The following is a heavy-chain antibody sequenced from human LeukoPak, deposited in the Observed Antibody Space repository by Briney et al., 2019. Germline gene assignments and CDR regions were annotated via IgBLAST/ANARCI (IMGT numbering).Heavy chain of an antibody. V-gene: IGHV4-38-2*01. Sequence: MSSETLSLTCAVSGYSISSGYYWGWIRQPPGKWLEWIGSIYHSGSTYYNPSLKSRVTISVDTSKNQFSLKLSSVTAADTAVYYCARLSYSSGGYWGQGTLVTVSS. CDR2: IYHSGST. CDR1: GYSISSGYY. J-gene: IGHJ4*02. CDR3: ARLSYSSGGY. D-gene: IGHD6-19*01.